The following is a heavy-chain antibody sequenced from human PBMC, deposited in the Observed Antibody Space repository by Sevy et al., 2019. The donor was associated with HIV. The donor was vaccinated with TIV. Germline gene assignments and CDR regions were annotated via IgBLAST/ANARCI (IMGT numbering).Heavy chain of an antibody. Sequence: GGSLRLSCAASGFTFSNYNMNWVRQAPGKGLEWVSYINSGSSTIYYEDSVKGRFTISRDNGKNSLYLQMNSLKDEDTAGYYCASWHYDSSGDVFDIWDQGTMVTVSS. CDR2: INSGSSTI. CDR3: ASWHYDSSGDVFDI. CDR1: GFTFSNYN. V-gene: IGHV3-48*02. J-gene: IGHJ3*02. D-gene: IGHD3-22*01.